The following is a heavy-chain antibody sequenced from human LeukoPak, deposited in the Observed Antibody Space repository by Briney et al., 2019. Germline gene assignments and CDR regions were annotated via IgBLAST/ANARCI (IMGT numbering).Heavy chain of an antibody. J-gene: IGHJ5*02. Sequence: GRSLRLSCAASGFIFSTYGMHWVRQAPGKGLEWVALIWYDGSDEHYADSVKGRFTISRDNSRNTPYLQMNSLRVEDTAVYYCVRDRITMVRGVRNWFDPWGQGTLVTVSS. V-gene: IGHV3-33*01. CDR3: VRDRITMVRGVRNWFDP. D-gene: IGHD3-10*01. CDR2: IWYDGSDE. CDR1: GFIFSTYG.